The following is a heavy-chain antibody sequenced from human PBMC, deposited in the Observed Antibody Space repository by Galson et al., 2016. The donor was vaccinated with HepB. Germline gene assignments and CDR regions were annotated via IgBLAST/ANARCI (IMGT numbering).Heavy chain of an antibody. CDR2: IAVSNGYT. D-gene: IGHD2-8*01. V-gene: IGHV1-18*04. CDR1: GYMFRTYG. Sequence: SCKASGYMFRTYGLTWVRQAPGHGLEYMGWIAVSNGYTTYIERLQGRVTMTIDTSTSTAYMELRSLRSDETAVYYCARTWRMDGNYFYMDVWGKGTTVTVSS. CDR3: ARTWRMDGNYFYMDV. J-gene: IGHJ6*03.